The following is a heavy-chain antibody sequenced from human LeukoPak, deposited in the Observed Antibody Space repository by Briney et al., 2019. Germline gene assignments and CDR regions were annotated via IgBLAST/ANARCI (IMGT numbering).Heavy chain of an antibody. CDR2: ISSSSTI. Sequence: GGSLRLSCAASGFTFSSYSMNWVRRAPGKGLEWVSYISSSSTIYYADSVKGRFTISRDNAKNSLYLQMNSLRAEDTAVYYCARPLFDYWGQGTLVTVSS. V-gene: IGHV3-48*04. CDR3: ARPLFDY. CDR1: GFTFSSYS. J-gene: IGHJ4*02.